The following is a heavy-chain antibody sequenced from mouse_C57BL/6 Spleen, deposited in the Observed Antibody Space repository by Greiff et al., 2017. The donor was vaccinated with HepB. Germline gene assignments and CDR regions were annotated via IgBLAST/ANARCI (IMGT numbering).Heavy chain of an antibody. V-gene: IGHV5-17*01. CDR2: ISSGSSTI. J-gene: IGHJ1*03. D-gene: IGHD1-1*01. Sequence: DVHLVESGGGLVKPGGSLKLSCAASGFTFSDYGMHWVRQAPEKGLEWVAYISSGSSTIYYADTVKGRFTISRDNAKNTLFLQMTSLRSEDTAMYYCERPYYGSLYWYFDVWGTGTTVTVSS. CDR1: GFTFSDYG. CDR3: ERPYYGSLYWYFDV.